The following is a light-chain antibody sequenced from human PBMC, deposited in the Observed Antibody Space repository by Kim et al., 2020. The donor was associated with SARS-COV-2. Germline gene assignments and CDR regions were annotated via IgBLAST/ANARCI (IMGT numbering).Light chain of an antibody. V-gene: IGLV1-44*01. CDR3: GAWDDTLKGYG. J-gene: IGLJ1*01. CDR2: TTN. Sequence: QPVLTQPPSVSGTPGQRVTISCSGSSSNIGTNSINWYQQLPGTAPKLLIYTTNQRPSGVPDRFSGSKSGTSASLAIGGLQPEDEAVYYCGAWDDTLKGYGFGTGTKVTVL. CDR1: SSNIGTNS.